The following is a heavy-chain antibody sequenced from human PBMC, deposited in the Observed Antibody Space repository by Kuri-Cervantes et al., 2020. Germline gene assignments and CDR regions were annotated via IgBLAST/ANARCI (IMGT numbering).Heavy chain of an antibody. J-gene: IGHJ3*02. D-gene: IGHD1/OR15-1a*01. V-gene: IGHV3-30*07. CDR2: ISYDGSNK. Sequence: GGSLRLSCAASGFTFSSYAMHWVRQAPGKGLEWVAVISYDGSNKYYADSVKGRFTISRDNSKNTLYLQMNSLRAEDTAVYYCGRGSTWNKAFEIWGQGTKVTVSS. CDR3: GRGSTWNKAFEI. CDR1: GFTFSSYA.